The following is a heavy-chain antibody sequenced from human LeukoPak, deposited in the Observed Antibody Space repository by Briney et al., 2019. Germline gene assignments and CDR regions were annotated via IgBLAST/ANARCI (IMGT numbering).Heavy chain of an antibody. J-gene: IGHJ4*02. CDR3: ARDRIHGRGYFDF. D-gene: IGHD2-15*01. V-gene: IGHV3-74*01. CDR2: INSDRTTT. Sequence: GGRGRLPCAGSGFPFRSYWMPWARQAPGKGLVWASRINSDRTTTSYAHPVKGRFTLSRDNAKNPLYLQMNSLRAEDTAVYYCARDRIHGRGYFDFWAQGTLVPVSS. CDR1: GFPFRSYW.